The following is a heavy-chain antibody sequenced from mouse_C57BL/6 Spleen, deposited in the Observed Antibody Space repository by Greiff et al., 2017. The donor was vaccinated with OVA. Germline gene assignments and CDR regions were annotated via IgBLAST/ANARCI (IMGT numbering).Heavy chain of an antibody. CDR1: GYSITSGYY. D-gene: IGHD6-1*01. V-gene: IGHV3-6*01. CDR3: ATSPGSYYFDY. CDR2: ISYDGSN. Sequence: EVKLQESGPGLVKPSQSLSLTCSVTGYSITSGYYWNWIRQFPGNKLEWMGYISYDGSNNYNPSLKNRISITRDTSKNQFFLKLNSVTTEDTATYYCATSPGSYYFDYWGQGTTLTVSS. J-gene: IGHJ2*01.